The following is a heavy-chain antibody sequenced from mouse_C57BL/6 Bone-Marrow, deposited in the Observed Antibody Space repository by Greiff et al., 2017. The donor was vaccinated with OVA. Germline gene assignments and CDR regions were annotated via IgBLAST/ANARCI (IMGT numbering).Heavy chain of an antibody. Sequence: DVQLQESGGGLVKPGGSLKLSCAASGFTFSDYGMHWVRQAPEKGLEWVAYISSGSRTIYYADTVKGRFTISRDNAKNTLFLQMTSLRSEDTAMYYCARPYGNYLFAYWGQGTLVTVSA. J-gene: IGHJ3*01. CDR1: GFTFSDYG. CDR2: ISSGSRTI. CDR3: ARPYGNYLFAY. D-gene: IGHD2-1*01. V-gene: IGHV5-17*01.